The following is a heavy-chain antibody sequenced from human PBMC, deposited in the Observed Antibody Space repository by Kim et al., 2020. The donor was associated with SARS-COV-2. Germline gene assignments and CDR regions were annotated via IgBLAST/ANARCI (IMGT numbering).Heavy chain of an antibody. CDR1: GGSISSYY. Sequence: SETLSLTCTVSGGSISSYYWSWIRQPPGKGLEWIGYIYYSGSTNYNPSLKSRVTISVDTSKNQFSLKLSSVTAADTAVYYCARGPAEGDSPQAPTSYWYFDLWGRGTLVTVSS. CDR2: IYYSGST. J-gene: IGHJ2*01. V-gene: IGHV4-59*13. CDR3: ARGPAEGDSPQAPTSYWYFDL. D-gene: IGHD2-21*02.